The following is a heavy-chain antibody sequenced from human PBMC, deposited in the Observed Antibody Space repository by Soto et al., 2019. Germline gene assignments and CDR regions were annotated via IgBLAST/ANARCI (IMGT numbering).Heavy chain of an antibody. V-gene: IGHV1-18*01. Sequence: QVQLVQSGAEVKKPGASVKVSCKASGYTFTSYGISWVRQAPGQGLEWMGWISAYNGNTNYAQKLQGRVXXPXDXFTSPAYMALRSLRSDDTAVYYCATAPGEHSSSLDYWGQGTLVTVSS. CDR2: ISAYNGNT. CDR1: GYTFTSYG. J-gene: IGHJ4*02. CDR3: ATAPGEHSSSLDY. D-gene: IGHD6-13*01.